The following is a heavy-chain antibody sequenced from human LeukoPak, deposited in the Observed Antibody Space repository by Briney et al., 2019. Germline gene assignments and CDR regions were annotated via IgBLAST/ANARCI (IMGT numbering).Heavy chain of an antibody. CDR3: AGHEINGGYYDH. D-gene: IGHD3-10*01. J-gene: IGHJ5*02. Sequence: SETLSLTCTVSGGSMSGYFWSWLRQPPGKGLEWIGYIYYSGGTDYNPSLKSRVTISVDTSKNQFSLQLTSVTAADTAVYYCAGHEINGGYYDHWGQGTLVTVSS. CDR1: GGSMSGYF. CDR2: IYYSGGT. V-gene: IGHV4-59*08.